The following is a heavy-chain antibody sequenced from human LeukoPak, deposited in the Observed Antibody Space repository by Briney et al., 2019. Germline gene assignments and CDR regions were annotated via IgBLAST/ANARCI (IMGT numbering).Heavy chain of an antibody. V-gene: IGHV5-51*01. CDR2: IYPGDSHT. CDR1: RYSFTSNW. Sequence: KGGESLKISCKGSRYSFTSNWIGWVRQMPGKGLEWMGIIYPGDSHTRYSPSFEGQVTISADKSISTAYLQWSSLKASDTAMYYCAIRSGYFRGGLDIWGQGTMVTVSS. D-gene: IGHD3-22*01. CDR3: AIRSGYFRGGLDI. J-gene: IGHJ3*02.